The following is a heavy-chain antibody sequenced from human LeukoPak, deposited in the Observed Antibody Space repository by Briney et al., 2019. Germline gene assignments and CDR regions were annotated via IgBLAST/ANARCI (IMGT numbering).Heavy chain of an antibody. CDR2: IIPIFGTA. Sequence: SVKVSCKASGGTFSSYAISWVRQAPGQGLEWMGGIIPIFGTANYAQKFQGRVTITTDESTPTAYMEVSSLRSEDTAVYYCGRKAGDCGGGSCYSIDYWGQGTLVTVSS. D-gene: IGHD2-15*01. V-gene: IGHV1-69*05. CDR3: GRKAGDCGGGSCYSIDY. CDR1: GGTFSSYA. J-gene: IGHJ4*02.